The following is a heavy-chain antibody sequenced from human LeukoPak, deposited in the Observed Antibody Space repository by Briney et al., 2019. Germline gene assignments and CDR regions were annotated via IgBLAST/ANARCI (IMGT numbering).Heavy chain of an antibody. J-gene: IGHJ4*02. D-gene: IGHD3-22*01. CDR2: ISYDGSNK. CDR1: GFTFSSYG. V-gene: IGHV3-30*18. CDR3: AKGQRDYYDSSGYPADY. Sequence: GGSLRLSCAASGFTFSSYGMHWVRQAPGKGLEWVAVISYDGSNKYYADSVKGRFTISRDNSKNTLYLQMNSLRAEDTAVYYCAKGQRDYYDSSGYPADYWGQGNLVTVSS.